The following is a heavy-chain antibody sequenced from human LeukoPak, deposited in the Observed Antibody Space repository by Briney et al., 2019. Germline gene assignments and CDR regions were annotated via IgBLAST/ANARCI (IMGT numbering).Heavy chain of an antibody. D-gene: IGHD3-3*01. J-gene: IGHJ5*01. CDR1: GFSFSIYA. V-gene: IGHV3-23*01. CDR2: IGSGSVDK. CDR3: AKRVPLTALDS. Sequence: GGSLRLSCAASGFSFSIYAMGWVRQAPGKGLEWVSVIGSGSVDKHYADTVRGRFDISRDNSKNRLFLQMNSLRVEDSGVYYCAKRVPLTALDSWGQGTLVTVSS.